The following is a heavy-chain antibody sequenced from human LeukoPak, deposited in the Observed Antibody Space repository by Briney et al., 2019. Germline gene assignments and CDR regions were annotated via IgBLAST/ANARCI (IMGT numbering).Heavy chain of an antibody. CDR3: AKDPGLRIQVWLRYMDV. CDR2: INWNGGST. D-gene: IGHD5-18*01. CDR1: GFTFDDYG. Sequence: PGGSLRLSCAASGFTFDDYGMSWVRQAPGKGLEWVSGINWNGGSTGYADSVKGRFTISRDNAKNSLYLQMNSLRAEDTSVYYCAKDPGLRIQVWLRYMDVWGKGTTVTISS. V-gene: IGHV3-20*04. J-gene: IGHJ6*03.